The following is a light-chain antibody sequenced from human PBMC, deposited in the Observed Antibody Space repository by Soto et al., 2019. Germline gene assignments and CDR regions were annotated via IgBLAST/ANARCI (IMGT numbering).Light chain of an antibody. Sequence: DIVMTQSPLSLPVTPGEPASISCRSSQSLLHSNGYNYLGWYLQKPGQSPQLLIYMGSNRDDGVPDTFSGSESGTDFTLKISRVEAEDVGVYYCMQALQTRNTFGQGTKLDIK. CDR3: MQALQTRNT. J-gene: IGKJ2*01. V-gene: IGKV2-28*01. CDR2: MGS. CDR1: QSLLHSNGYNY.